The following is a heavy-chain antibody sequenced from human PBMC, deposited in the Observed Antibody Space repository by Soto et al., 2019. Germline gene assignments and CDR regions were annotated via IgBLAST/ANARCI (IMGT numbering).Heavy chain of an antibody. Sequence: GTPSETLSLTCTVSGGSVSSGSYYWSWIRQPPGKGLEWIGYIYYSGXTXXXXXXKXXXXXXXXTXXNXLSLKMSYVNAAETAVYYCARAPLGYCSGGSCYYPYYFDYWGQGTLVTVYS. CDR3: ARAPLGYCSGGSCYYPYYFDY. D-gene: IGHD2-15*01. CDR1: GGSVSSGSYY. J-gene: IGHJ4*02. CDR2: IYYSGXT. V-gene: IGHV4-61*01.